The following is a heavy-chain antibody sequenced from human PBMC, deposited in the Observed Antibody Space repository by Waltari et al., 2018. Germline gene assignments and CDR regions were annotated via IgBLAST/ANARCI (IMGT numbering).Heavy chain of an antibody. V-gene: IGHV1-2*06. D-gene: IGHD7-27*01. CDR3: AAQGWGSPMDAFDI. J-gene: IGHJ3*02. Sequence: QVQLVQSGAEVKKPGASVKVSCKASGYTFTGYYMHWVRQAPGQGLEWMGRINPNRGGTNYAQNVQGRVTMTRDTSISTAYMELSRLRSDDTAVYYCAAQGWGSPMDAFDIWGQGTMVTVSS. CDR2: INPNRGGT. CDR1: GYTFTGYY.